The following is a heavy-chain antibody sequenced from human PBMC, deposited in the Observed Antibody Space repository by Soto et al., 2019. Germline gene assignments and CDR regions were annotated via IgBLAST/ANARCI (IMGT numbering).Heavy chain of an antibody. D-gene: IGHD2-15*01. Sequence: SVKVSCKVSGGTFSSYAISWVRQAPGQGLEWMGGIIPIFGTANYAQKFQGRVTITADESTSTAYMELSSLRSEDTAVYYCARNIVVVVAGFHYGMDVWGQGTTVTVSS. CDR3: ARNIVVVVAGFHYGMDV. CDR2: IIPIFGTA. V-gene: IGHV1-69*13. J-gene: IGHJ6*02. CDR1: GGTFSSYA.